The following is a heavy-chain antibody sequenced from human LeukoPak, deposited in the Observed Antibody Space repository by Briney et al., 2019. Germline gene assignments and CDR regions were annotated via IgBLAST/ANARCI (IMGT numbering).Heavy chain of an antibody. CDR3: ARRYYYGSGSYADAFDI. V-gene: IGHV1-69*04. J-gene: IGHJ3*02. CDR2: IIPILGIA. D-gene: IGHD3-10*01. Sequence: GASVKVSCKASGYTFTSYGISWVRQAPGQGLEWMGRIIPILGIANYAQKFQGRVTITADKSTSTAYMELSSLRSEDTAVYYCARRYYYGSGSYADAFDIWGQGTMVTVSS. CDR1: GYTFTSYG.